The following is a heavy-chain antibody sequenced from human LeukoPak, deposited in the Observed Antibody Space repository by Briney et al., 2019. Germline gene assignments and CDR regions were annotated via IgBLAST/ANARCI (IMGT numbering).Heavy chain of an antibody. D-gene: IGHD3-10*01. CDR1: GYSFTSYW. J-gene: IGHJ6*03. Sequence: GESLKISCKGSGYSFTSYWIGWVRQMPGKGLEWMGIIYPGDSDTRYSPSFQGQVTISADKSISTAYLQWSSLKASDTAMYYSARHYGSGSYYSYYYMDVWGKGTTVTVSS. V-gene: IGHV5-51*01. CDR3: ARHYGSGSYYSYYYMDV. CDR2: IYPGDSDT.